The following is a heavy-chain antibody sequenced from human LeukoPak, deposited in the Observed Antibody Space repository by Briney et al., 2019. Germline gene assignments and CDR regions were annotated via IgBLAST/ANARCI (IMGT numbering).Heavy chain of an antibody. J-gene: IGHJ4*02. D-gene: IGHD3-22*01. V-gene: IGHV2-5*02. CDR2: IYSDDDR. Sequence: SGPTLVNPTQTLTLTCTFSGFSLTTSGVGVGWIRQPPGKALEWLALIYSDDDRRYSPSLKSRLTITKDASKNQVVLAMTNMDPVDTATYYCAHMPYYYDSSGYYPFDYWGQGTLVTVSS. CDR3: AHMPYYYDSSGYYPFDY. CDR1: GFSLTTSGVG.